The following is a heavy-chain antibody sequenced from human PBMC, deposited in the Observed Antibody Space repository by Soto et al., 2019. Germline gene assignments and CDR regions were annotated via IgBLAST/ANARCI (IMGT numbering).Heavy chain of an antibody. CDR2: ISAYNGNT. V-gene: IGHV1-18*01. CDR1: GYTFTSYG. Sequence: ASVKVSCKASGYTFTSYGISWVRQAPGQGLEWMGWISAYNGNTNYAQKLQGRVTMTTDTSTSTAYMELSSLRSEDTAVYYCASGYSLGNWFDPWGQGTLVTVSS. D-gene: IGHD5-18*01. J-gene: IGHJ5*02. CDR3: ASGYSLGNWFDP.